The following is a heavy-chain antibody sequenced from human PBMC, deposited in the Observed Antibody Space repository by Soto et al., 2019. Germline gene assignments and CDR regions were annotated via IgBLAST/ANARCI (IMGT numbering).Heavy chain of an antibody. Sequence: ASVKVSCKASGYTFTRYGISWERQAPGQGLEWMGWISAYNGNTNYAQKLQGRVTMTTDTSTSTAYMELRSLRSDDTAVYYCARDNGVAVAGTRGYYYYGMDVWG. CDR3: ARDNGVAVAGTRGYYYYGMDV. V-gene: IGHV1-18*01. CDR1: GYTFTRYG. D-gene: IGHD6-19*01. CDR2: ISAYNGNT. J-gene: IGHJ6*02.